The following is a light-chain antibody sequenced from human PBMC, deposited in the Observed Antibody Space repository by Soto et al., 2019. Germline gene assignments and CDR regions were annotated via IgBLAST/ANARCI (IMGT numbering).Light chain of an antibody. V-gene: IGKV2D-29*01. J-gene: IGKJ1*01. CDR1: ESFLHSDGKTY. Sequence: IVMTQTPLSLSITPGQPASLSCRSSESFLHSDGKTYFYWYLQRPGQPPRLLIYEVSNRFSGVPDRFSGSGSGTDFTLKISRVETDDFATFYCQQYNGYSRTFGQGTKVDIK. CDR3: QQYNGYSRT. CDR2: EVS.